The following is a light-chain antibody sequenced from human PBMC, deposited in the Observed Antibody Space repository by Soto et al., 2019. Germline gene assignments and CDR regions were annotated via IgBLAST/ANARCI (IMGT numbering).Light chain of an antibody. CDR1: PSVSSW. CDR3: QQYSTYPRT. V-gene: IGKV1-5*03. CDR2: KAS. J-gene: IGKJ1*01. Sequence: DIPMTQSPSTLSASVGDRVTITCRASPSVSSWLAWYQQKPGTAPKLLIYKASSLAGGVPSRFTGSGSGTDFTLTISSLEPDDFATYYCQQYSTYPRTFGQGTKVEVK.